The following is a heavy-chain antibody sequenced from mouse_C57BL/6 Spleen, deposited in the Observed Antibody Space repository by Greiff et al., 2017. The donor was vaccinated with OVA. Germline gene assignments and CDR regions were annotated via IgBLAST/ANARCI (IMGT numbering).Heavy chain of an antibody. CDR1: GYTFTDYE. Sequence: VQRVESGAELVRPGASVTLSCKASGYTFTDYEMHWVKQTPVHGLEWIGAIDPETGGTAYNQKFKGKAILTADKSSSTAYMELRSLTSEDSAVYYCTRPTVEFAYWGQGTLVTVSA. CDR3: TRPTVEFAY. CDR2: IDPETGGT. V-gene: IGHV1-15*01. D-gene: IGHD1-1*01. J-gene: IGHJ3*01.